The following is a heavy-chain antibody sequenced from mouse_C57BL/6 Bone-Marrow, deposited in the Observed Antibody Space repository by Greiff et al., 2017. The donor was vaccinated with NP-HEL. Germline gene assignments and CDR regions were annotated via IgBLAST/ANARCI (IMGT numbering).Heavy chain of an antibody. CDR3: ARKGLRHTGFAY. V-gene: IGHV2-2*01. CDR2: IWSGGST. J-gene: IGHJ3*01. Sequence: QVQLQQSGPGLVQPSQSLSITCTVSGFSLTSYGVHWVRQSPGKGLEWLGVIWSGGSTDYNAAFISRLSISKDNSKSQVFFKMNSVQADDTAIYYCARKGLRHTGFAYWGKGTLVTVSA. CDR1: GFSLTSYG. D-gene: IGHD2-2*01.